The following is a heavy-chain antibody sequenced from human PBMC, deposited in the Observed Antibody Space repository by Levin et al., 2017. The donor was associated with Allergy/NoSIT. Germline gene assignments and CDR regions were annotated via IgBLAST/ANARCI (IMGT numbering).Heavy chain of an antibody. J-gene: IGHJ3*01. D-gene: IGHD1-26*01. CDR3: ARDGDRKGSWLYDAFEF. CDR1: GGTLSNNA. Sequence: PGESLKISCKAFGGTLSNNAISWVRQAPGHGLEWMVGIIPMFGKATYAHQFQGRVTITADKSTSTAYMQLSGLRSEDTAVYFCARDGDRKGSWLYDAFEFWGQGTVVAVSS. V-gene: IGHV1-69*06. CDR2: IIPMFGKA.